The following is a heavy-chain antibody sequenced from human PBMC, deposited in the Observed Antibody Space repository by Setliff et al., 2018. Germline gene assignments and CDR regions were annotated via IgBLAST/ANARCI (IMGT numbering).Heavy chain of an antibody. D-gene: IGHD1-1*01. Sequence: SETLSLTCTVSGGSISSGDYYWSWIRQPPGKGLEWIGYIYYSGSTYYNPSLKSRVTISVDTSKNQFSLKLSPVTAADTAVYYCAREAPGYAFDIWGQGTRVTVSS. CDR2: IYYSGST. CDR1: GGSISSGDYY. J-gene: IGHJ3*02. V-gene: IGHV4-30-4*08. CDR3: AREAPGYAFDI.